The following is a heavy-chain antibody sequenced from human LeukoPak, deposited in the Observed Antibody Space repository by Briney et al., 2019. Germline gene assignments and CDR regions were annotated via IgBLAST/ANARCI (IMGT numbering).Heavy chain of an antibody. V-gene: IGHV5-51*01. D-gene: IGHD3-16*01. J-gene: IGHJ4*02. CDR2: IYPGDSDT. CDR1: AYSFTSYC. CDR3: ARLYSDVWGSYQYYFDY. Sequence: GESLKISCNGSAYSFTSYCVGRVRQLPRKGLEWMGIIYPGDSDTRYSPSFQGQVTISAGKSISTAYLQWSSLKASATAMYYCARLYSDVWGSYQYYFDYWGQGTLVTVSS.